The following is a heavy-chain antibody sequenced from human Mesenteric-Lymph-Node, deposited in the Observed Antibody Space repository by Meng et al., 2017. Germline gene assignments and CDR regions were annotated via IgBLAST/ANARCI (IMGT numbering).Heavy chain of an antibody. D-gene: IGHD4-17*01. CDR2: IYYSGST. Sequence: QVQLQESCPGLVRPSETLSLTCCVSGGSVSSGRYYWSWIRQPPGKGLEWIGYIYYSGSTNYNPSLKSRVIISVDTSKNQFSLRLNSVTAADTAVYFCARTNYGDYNWFDPWGQGTLVTVSS. V-gene: IGHV4-61*01. CDR1: GGSVSSGRYY. CDR3: ARTNYGDYNWFDP. J-gene: IGHJ5*02.